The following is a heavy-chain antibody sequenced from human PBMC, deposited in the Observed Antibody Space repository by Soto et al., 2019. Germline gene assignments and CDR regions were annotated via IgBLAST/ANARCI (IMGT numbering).Heavy chain of an antibody. CDR3: AKDRVIQLPPTWPDP. CDR1: GFNFNKYG. V-gene: IGHV3-30*18. J-gene: IGHJ5*02. Sequence: PGGSLRLSCAASGFNFNKYGMHWVRRAPGKGLEWVAYVSSDGSNQYYADSVKGRFTISRDNSKSTLYLQLDSLRVDDTAVYYCAKDRVIQLPPTWPDPWGQGTLVTVSS. CDR2: VSSDGSNQ. D-gene: IGHD2-2*01.